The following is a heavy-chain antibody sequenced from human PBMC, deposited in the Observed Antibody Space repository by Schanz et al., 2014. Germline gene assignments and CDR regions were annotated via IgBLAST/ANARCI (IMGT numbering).Heavy chain of an antibody. CDR3: ARRYSGRYCFDY. Sequence: EVQLVESGGGLVQPGGSLRLSCGASGFSFSNYAMSWVRQAPGKGLEWVSGISGRGDRADYADSVRGRFIISRDNAKNSLSLQMDRLRDEDTAVYYCARRYSGRYCFDYWGQGTLVAVSS. V-gene: IGHV3-23*04. CDR1: GFSFSNYA. CDR2: ISGRGDRA. D-gene: IGHD1-26*01. J-gene: IGHJ4*02.